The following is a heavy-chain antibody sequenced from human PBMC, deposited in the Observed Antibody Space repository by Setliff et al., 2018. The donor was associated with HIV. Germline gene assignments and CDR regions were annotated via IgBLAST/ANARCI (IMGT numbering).Heavy chain of an antibody. D-gene: IGHD3-10*01. CDR2: ISGRSSNP. Sequence: GGSLRLSCAASGFTFSDYYMGWIRQAPGKGLEWVSYISGRSSNPNYADSVKGRFTISRDNSKNTLYLRMNSLRAEDTAVYYCAQAQTSVSGSYYQYLQHWGQGTLVTVSS. J-gene: IGHJ1*01. V-gene: IGHV3-11*03. CDR3: AQAQTSVSGSYYQYLQH. CDR1: GFTFSDYY.